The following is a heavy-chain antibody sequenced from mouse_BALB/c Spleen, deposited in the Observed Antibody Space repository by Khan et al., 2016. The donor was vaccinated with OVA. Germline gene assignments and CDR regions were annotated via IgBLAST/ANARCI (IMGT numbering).Heavy chain of an antibody. CDR1: GYTFTSYT. CDR3: ARRTTVYAMDY. D-gene: IGHD1-1*01. CDR2: INPRSDYT. Sequence: QVRLQQSGAELARPGASVKMSCKASGYTFTSYTMHWVKQRPGQGLEWIGYINPRSDYTNYNQRFKDKATLTADKSSSTAYMQLSSLTSEDSAVYYCARRTTVYAMDYWGQGTSVTVSS. V-gene: IGHV1-4*01. J-gene: IGHJ4*01.